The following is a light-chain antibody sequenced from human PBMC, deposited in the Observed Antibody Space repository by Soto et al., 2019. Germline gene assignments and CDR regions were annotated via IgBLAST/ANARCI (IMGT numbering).Light chain of an antibody. V-gene: IGLV2-14*03. CDR3: SSFTSSSTFV. J-gene: IGLJ1*01. CDR1: SSDVGRYNY. Sequence: QSALAQPASVSGSRGQSITISCTGTSSDVGRYNYVSWFQQHPGKVPKLIIYDVSNWPSGVSDRFSGPKSGNTASLTISGLQPEDEADYSCSSFTSSSTFVFGTGTKVTVL. CDR2: DVS.